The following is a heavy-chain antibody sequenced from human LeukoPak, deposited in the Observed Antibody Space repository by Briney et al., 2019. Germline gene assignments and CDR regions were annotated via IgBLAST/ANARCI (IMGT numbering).Heavy chain of an antibody. CDR2: ISGSGGST. D-gene: IGHD3-22*01. CDR3: AKSILGGYYDSSGRIELPGAFDI. Sequence: GGSLRLSCAASGSTFSSYAMSWVRQAPGKGLEWVSAISGSGGSTYYADSVKGRFTISRDNSKNTLYLQMNSLRAEDTAVYYCAKSILGGYYDSSGRIELPGAFDIWGQGTMVTVSS. J-gene: IGHJ3*02. V-gene: IGHV3-23*01. CDR1: GSTFSSYA.